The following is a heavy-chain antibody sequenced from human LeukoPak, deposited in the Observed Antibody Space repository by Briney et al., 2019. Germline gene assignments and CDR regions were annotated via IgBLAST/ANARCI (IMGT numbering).Heavy chain of an antibody. CDR1: GFTFSNAW. D-gene: IGHD2-2*01. V-gene: IGHV3-15*01. CDR2: IKSKTDGGTT. J-gene: IGHJ6*04. Sequence: GGSLRLSCAASGFTFSNAWVSWVRQAPGKGLEWVGRIKSKTDGGTTDYAAPVKGRFTISRDDSKNTLYLQMSSLKTEDTAVYYCTLQGYCRSTSCPDYYYYGVDVRGKGTTVTVSS. CDR3: TLQGYCRSTSCPDYYYYGVDV.